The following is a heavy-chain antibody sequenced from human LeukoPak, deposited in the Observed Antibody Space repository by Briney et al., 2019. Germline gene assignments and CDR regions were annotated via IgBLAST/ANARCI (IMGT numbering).Heavy chain of an antibody. CDR3: AKMSNYYNSLGYYAFDI. J-gene: IGHJ3*02. Sequence: PGGSLRLSCAASGFTFSRYWMHWVRQAPGKGLEWVSVIYSGDSADYADSVKGRFTISRDNSKNTLHLQMKSLRAEDTAVYYCAKMSNYYNSLGYYAFDIWGQGTMVTVSS. V-gene: IGHV3-66*01. D-gene: IGHD3-22*01. CDR2: IYSGDSA. CDR1: GFTFSRYW.